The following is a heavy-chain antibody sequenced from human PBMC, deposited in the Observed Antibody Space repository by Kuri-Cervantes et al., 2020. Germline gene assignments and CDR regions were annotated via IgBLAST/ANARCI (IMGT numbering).Heavy chain of an antibody. CDR2: IKQDGSEK. V-gene: IGHV3-7*01. Sequence: GESLKISCAASGFTFSSYWMSWVRQAPGKGLEWVANIKQDGSEKYYVDSVKGRFTISRDNAKNSLYLQMNSLRAEDTAVYYRASTKWELLNTPPLDYWGQGTLVTVSS. J-gene: IGHJ4*02. D-gene: IGHD1-26*01. CDR3: ASTKWELLNTPPLDY. CDR1: GFTFSSYW.